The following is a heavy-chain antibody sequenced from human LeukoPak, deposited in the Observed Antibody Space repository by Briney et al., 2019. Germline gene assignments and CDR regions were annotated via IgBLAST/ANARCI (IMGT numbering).Heavy chain of an antibody. Sequence: GGSLRLSCAASGFTFRSSRMSWVRQAPGKGLEWVAHIKQDGSEKYYVDSVKGRFTISRDNAKNSLYLQMNSLRAEDTAVYYCARDGSSGYYLFYYYYMDVWGKGTTVTVSS. CDR2: IKQDGSEK. CDR3: ARDGSSGYYLFYYYYMDV. CDR1: GFTFRSSR. J-gene: IGHJ6*03. D-gene: IGHD3-22*01. V-gene: IGHV3-7*01.